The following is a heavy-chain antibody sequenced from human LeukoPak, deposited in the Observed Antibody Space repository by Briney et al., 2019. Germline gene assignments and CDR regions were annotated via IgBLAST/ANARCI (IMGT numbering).Heavy chain of an antibody. CDR1: GYTFTGYY. Sequence: GASVKVSCKASGYTFTGYYMHWVRQAPGQGXEWMGWINPNSGGTNYAQKFQGRVTMTRDTSISTAYMELSRLRSDDTAVYYCARLFWNYYDSSGSRWGQGTLVTVSS. D-gene: IGHD3-22*01. CDR3: ARLFWNYYDSSGSR. J-gene: IGHJ4*02. CDR2: INPNSGGT. V-gene: IGHV1-2*02.